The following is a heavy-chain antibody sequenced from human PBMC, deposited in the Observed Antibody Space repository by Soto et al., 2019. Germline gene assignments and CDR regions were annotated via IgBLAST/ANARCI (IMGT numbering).Heavy chain of an antibody. J-gene: IGHJ4*02. CDR2: IKSKTDGGTT. Sequence: GGSLRLSCAASGFTFSNAWMGWVRQAPGKGLEWVGRIKSKTDGGTTDYAAPVKGRFTISRDDSKNTLYLQMNSLKTEDTAVYYCTTDYPELLWFGESPYYFDYWGQGTLVTVSS. V-gene: IGHV3-15*01. CDR3: TTDYPELLWFGESPYYFDY. D-gene: IGHD3-10*01. CDR1: GFTFSNAW.